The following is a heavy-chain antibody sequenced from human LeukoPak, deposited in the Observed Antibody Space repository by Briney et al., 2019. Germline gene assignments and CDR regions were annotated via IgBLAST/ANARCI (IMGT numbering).Heavy chain of an antibody. Sequence: SETLSLTCSVSADSVSRSDSYWDWIRQPPGKGLEWIGTIYYSGRTYYSPTLKSRVTLSVDTSSNQFSLNLRSVTAADTAVYYCARRRYYDGSGYLEWGQGTLLSVSS. J-gene: IGHJ1*01. CDR2: IYYSGRT. CDR3: ARRRYYDGSGYLE. CDR1: ADSVSRSDSY. V-gene: IGHV4-39*01. D-gene: IGHD3-22*01.